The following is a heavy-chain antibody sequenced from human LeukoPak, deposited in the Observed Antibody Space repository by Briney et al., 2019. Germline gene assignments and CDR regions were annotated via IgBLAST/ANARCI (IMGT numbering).Heavy chain of an antibody. CDR1: GFTFSGSA. CDR3: TSSGYSGYDLGY. CDR2: IRSKANSYET. V-gene: IGHV3-73*01. J-gene: IGHJ4*02. Sequence: SGGSLRLSCAASGFTFSGSAMHWVRQASGKGLGWVGRIRSKANSYETAYAASVKGRFTISRDDSKNTAYLQMNSLKTGDTAVYYCTSSGYSGYDLGYWGQGTLVTVSS. D-gene: IGHD5-12*01.